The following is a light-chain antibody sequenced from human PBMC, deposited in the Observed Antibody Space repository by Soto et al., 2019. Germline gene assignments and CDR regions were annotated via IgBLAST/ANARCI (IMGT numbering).Light chain of an antibody. CDR3: AAWDDTLNGVV. Sequence: QSVLTQPPSASGTPGQRVTMSCSGSSSNIGSNTVNWYQQLPGTAPKLLIYDNQRPSGVPDRFSGSKSGTSASLAISGLQSEDEAGYYCAAWDDTLNGVVFVGGTKLTVL. CDR1: SSNIGSNT. CDR2: DN. V-gene: IGLV1-44*01. J-gene: IGLJ2*01.